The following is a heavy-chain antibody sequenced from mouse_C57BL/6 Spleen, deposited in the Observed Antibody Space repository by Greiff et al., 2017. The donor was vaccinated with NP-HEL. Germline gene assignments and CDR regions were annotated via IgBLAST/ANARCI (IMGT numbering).Heavy chain of an antibody. CDR1: GYSITSGYY. Sequence: EVKLMESGPGLVKPSQSLSLTCSVTGYSITSGYYWNWIRQFPGNKLEWMGYISYDGSNNYNPSLKNRISITRDTSKNQFFLKLNSVTTEDTATYYCARTYYSNHYYYAMDYWGQGTSVTVSS. V-gene: IGHV3-6*01. D-gene: IGHD2-5*01. CDR3: ARTYYSNHYYYAMDY. J-gene: IGHJ4*01. CDR2: ISYDGSN.